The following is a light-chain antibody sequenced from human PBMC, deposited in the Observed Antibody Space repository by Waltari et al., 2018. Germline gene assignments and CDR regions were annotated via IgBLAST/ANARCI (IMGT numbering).Light chain of an antibody. Sequence: DIQMTQSHSTLSASVGDRVTITCRASQSISGWLAWYQQKPGKAPKLLSYEASSLESGVPSRFSGSGSGTEFTLTVSSLQPDDFATYYCLQYDSYSYTFGQGTKLEIK. CDR1: QSISGW. V-gene: IGKV1-5*03. CDR2: EAS. J-gene: IGKJ2*01. CDR3: LQYDSYSYT.